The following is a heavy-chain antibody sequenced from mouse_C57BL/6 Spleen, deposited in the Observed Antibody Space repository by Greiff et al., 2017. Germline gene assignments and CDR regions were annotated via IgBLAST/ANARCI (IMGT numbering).Heavy chain of an antibody. D-gene: IGHD1-1*01. Sequence: EVQLQQSGPELVKPGASVKIPCKASGYTFTDYNMDWVKQSHGQSLEWIGDINPNNGGTIYNQKFKGKATLTVDKSSSTAYLELRSLTSEDTAVYYCARGVTTVVEAFGYWGQGTTLTVSS. CDR2: INPNNGGT. J-gene: IGHJ2*01. V-gene: IGHV1-18*01. CDR1: GYTFTDYN. CDR3: ARGVTTVVEAFGY.